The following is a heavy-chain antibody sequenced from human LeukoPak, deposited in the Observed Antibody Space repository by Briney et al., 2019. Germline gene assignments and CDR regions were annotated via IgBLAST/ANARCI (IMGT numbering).Heavy chain of an antibody. CDR3: SRDQYSYGYALGDY. Sequence: PGGSLRLSCTASGFTFGGYAMNWFRQAPGKGLEWVGFIRSKAYGGTTEYAASVKGRFTISRDDSKSIAYLQMNSLKTEDTAVYYCSRDQYSYGYALGDYWGQGTLVTVSS. CDR2: IRSKAYGGTT. CDR1: GFTFGGYA. D-gene: IGHD5-18*01. J-gene: IGHJ4*02. V-gene: IGHV3-49*03.